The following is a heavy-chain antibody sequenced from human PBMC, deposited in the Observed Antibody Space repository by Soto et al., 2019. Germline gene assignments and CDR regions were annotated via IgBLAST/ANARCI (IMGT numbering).Heavy chain of an antibody. Sequence: QVQLVQSGPEVKKPGASVKVSCKTSGYTFTSYGISWVRQAPGQGLEWMGWISTYKGNTNYAQKLQGRVTMTTDTSKSTAYMELRRVRSADTAVYYCETRSQEFYYWGQGTLVTVSS. CDR3: ETRSQEFYY. CDR2: ISTYKGNT. CDR1: GYTFTSYG. V-gene: IGHV1-18*01. J-gene: IGHJ4*02.